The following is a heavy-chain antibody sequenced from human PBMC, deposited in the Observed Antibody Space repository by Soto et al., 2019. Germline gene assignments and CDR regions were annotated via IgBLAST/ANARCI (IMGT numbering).Heavy chain of an antibody. Sequence: QITLKESGPTLVKPTQTLTLTCTFSGFSLSTSGVGVGWICQPPGKALEWLALIYWDDDKRYNPSLKSRLTITKDTSKNQVVLTMTNMDPVDTATYYCTSRTQPPGWFDPWGQGTLVTVSS. CDR1: GFSLSTSGVG. CDR3: TSRTQPPGWFDP. CDR2: IYWDDDK. V-gene: IGHV2-5*02. J-gene: IGHJ5*02. D-gene: IGHD1-1*01.